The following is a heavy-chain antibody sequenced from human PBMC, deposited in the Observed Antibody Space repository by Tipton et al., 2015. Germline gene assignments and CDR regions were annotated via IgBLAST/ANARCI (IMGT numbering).Heavy chain of an antibody. V-gene: IGHV3-74*01. Sequence: SLRLSCAASGFTFRTYSMNWVRQVPGKGLEWISRISNDGRTTSYAGSVKGRFAISRDNAKNTVDLEMQTLRAEDTAVYYCTRGSGGTALVPGLDYWGQGALVTVSS. CDR3: TRGSGGTALVPGLDY. D-gene: IGHD6-25*01. CDR2: ISNDGRTT. J-gene: IGHJ4*02. CDR1: GFTFRTYS.